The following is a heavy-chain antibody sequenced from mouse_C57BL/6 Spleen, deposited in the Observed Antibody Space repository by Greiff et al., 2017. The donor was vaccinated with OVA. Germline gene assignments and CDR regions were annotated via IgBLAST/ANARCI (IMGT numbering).Heavy chain of an antibody. V-gene: IGHV1-74*01. J-gene: IGHJ4*01. CDR3: ATIYYDFYYYAMDY. D-gene: IGHD2-4*01. CDR2: IHPSDSDT. CDR1: GYTFTSYW. Sequence: VKLQQPGAELVKPGASVKVSCKASGYTFTSYWMHWVKQRPGQGLEWIGRIHPSDSDTNYNQKFKGKATLTVDKSSSTAYMQLSSLTSEDSAVYYCATIYYDFYYYAMDYWGQGTSVTVSS.